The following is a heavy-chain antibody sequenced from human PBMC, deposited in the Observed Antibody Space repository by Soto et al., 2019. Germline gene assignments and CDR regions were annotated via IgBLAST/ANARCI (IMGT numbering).Heavy chain of an antibody. J-gene: IGHJ4*02. CDR1: GYTFTSYA. Sequence: ASVKVSCKASGYTFTSYAMHWVRQAPGQRLEWMGWINAGNGNTKYSQKLQGRVTITRDTSASTAFIELSSLRSDDTAVYYCARGERDSYYFDYWGQGTLVTVSS. V-gene: IGHV1-3*01. CDR3: ARGERDSYYFDY. CDR2: INAGNGNT. D-gene: IGHD6-6*01.